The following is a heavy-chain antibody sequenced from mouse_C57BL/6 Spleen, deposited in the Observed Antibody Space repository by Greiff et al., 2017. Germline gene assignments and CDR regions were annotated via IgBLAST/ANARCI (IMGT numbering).Heavy chain of an antibody. D-gene: IGHD3-2*02. V-gene: IGHV1-62-2*01. CDR3: ARHEATAQATYYARDY. CDR2: FYPGSGSI. Sequence: QVQLQQSGAELVKPGASVKLSCKASGYTFTEYTIHWVKQRSGQGLEWIGWFYPGSGSIKYNEKFKDKATLTADKSSSTVYMELSRLTSEDSAVXFCARHEATAQATYYARDYWGQGTSVTVSS. CDR1: GYTFTEYT. J-gene: IGHJ4*01.